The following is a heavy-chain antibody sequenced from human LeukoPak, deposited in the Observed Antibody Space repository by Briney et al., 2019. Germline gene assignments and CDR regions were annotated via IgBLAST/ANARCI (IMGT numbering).Heavy chain of an antibody. CDR3: ARVGGGELPGGPL. V-gene: IGHV4-39*01. D-gene: IGHD1-26*01. Sequence: SETLSLTCTVSGGSISSSSYYWGWIRQPPGKGLEWIGSIYYSGSTYYNPSLKSRVTISVDTSTNQFSLKLSSVTAADTAVYYCARVGGGELPGGPLWGQGTMVTVSS. CDR1: GGSISSSSYY. CDR2: IYYSGST. J-gene: IGHJ3*01.